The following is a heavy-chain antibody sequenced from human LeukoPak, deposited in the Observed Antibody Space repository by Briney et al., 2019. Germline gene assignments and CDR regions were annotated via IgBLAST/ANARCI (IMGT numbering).Heavy chain of an antibody. CDR1: GGSISSYY. Sequence: SETLSLTCTVSGGSISSYYWSWIRQPPGKGLEWIGYIYYSGSTNYNPSLKSRVTISVDMSKMQFSLNLNSVTAADTAIYYCARTRADGYNDYWGQGTLVTVSS. CDR3: ARTRADGYNDY. CDR2: IYYSGST. J-gene: IGHJ4*02. V-gene: IGHV4-59*08. D-gene: IGHD5-24*01.